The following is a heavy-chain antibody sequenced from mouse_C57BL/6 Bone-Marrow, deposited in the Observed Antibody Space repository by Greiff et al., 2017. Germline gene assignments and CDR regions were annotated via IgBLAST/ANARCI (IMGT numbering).Heavy chain of an antibody. Sequence: EVQVVESGGGLVQPGGSLSLSCAASGFTFTDYYMSWVRQPPGKALEWLGFIRNKANGYTTEYSASVKGRFTISRDNSQVILYLQMNALRAEDSATYYCARSQVVYFDYWGQGTTLTVSS. CDR2: IRNKANGYTT. D-gene: IGHD1-1*01. CDR1: GFTFTDYY. CDR3: ARSQVVYFDY. V-gene: IGHV7-3*01. J-gene: IGHJ2*01.